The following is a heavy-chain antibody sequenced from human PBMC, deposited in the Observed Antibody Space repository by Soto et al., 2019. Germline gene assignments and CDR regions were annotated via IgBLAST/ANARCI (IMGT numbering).Heavy chain of an antibody. CDR2: INHSGRT. J-gene: IGHJ4*02. V-gene: IGHV4-34*01. Sequence: QVQLQQWGAGLLKPSETLSLTCAVYGGSFSGYYWSWIRQPPGKGLEWIGEINHSGRTNYNPYLKSRVTISVNTSKDQFSMKLRSVTAAHRAVYYCARVNSGEDIVVVPAAIPSYYFDYWGQGTLVTVSS. CDR3: ARVNSGEDIVVVPAAIPSYYFDY. D-gene: IGHD2-2*01. CDR1: GGSFSGYY.